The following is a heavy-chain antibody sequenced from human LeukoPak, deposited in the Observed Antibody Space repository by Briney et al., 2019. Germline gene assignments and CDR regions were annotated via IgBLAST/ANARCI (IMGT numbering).Heavy chain of an antibody. CDR1: GGSFSGYY. CDR2: INHSGST. J-gene: IGHJ6*03. CDR3: ARGGRWPRSGAGYYYYYYMDV. Sequence: SETLSLTCAVYGGSFSGYYWSWIRQPPGKGLEWIGEINHSGSTNYNPSLKSRVTISVDTSKNQFSLKLSSVTAADTAVYYCARGGRWPRSGAGYYYYYYMDVWGKGTTVTVSS. V-gene: IGHV4-34*01. D-gene: IGHD3-10*01.